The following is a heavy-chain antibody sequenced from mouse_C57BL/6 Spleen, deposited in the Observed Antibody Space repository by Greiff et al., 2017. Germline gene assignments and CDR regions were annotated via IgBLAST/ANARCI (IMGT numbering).Heavy chain of an antibody. V-gene: IGHV1-55*01. CDR2: IYPGSGST. Sequence: QVQLKQPGAELVKPGASVKMSCKASGYTFTSYWITWVKQRPGQGLEWIGDIYPGSGSTNYNEKFKSKATLTVDTSSSTAYMQLSSLTSEDSAVYYCARASYYDGYYVYFDYWGQGTTLTVSS. J-gene: IGHJ2*01. CDR3: ARASYYDGYYVYFDY. CDR1: GYTFTSYW. D-gene: IGHD2-3*01.